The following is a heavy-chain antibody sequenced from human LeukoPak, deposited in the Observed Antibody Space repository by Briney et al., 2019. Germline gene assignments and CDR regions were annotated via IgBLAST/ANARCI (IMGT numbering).Heavy chain of an antibody. V-gene: IGHV3-7*03. CDR2: IKQDGSEK. CDR3: TTDLKYCSSTSCYEDYYYYYMAV. J-gene: IGHJ6*03. Sequence: PGGSLRLSCAASGFTFSSYWMSWVRQAPGKGLEWVANIKQDGSEKYYVDSVKGRFTISRDNAKNSLYLQMNSLKTEDTAVYYCTTDLKYCSSTSCYEDYYYYYMAVWGKGTTVTVSS. CDR1: GFTFSSYW. D-gene: IGHD2-2*01.